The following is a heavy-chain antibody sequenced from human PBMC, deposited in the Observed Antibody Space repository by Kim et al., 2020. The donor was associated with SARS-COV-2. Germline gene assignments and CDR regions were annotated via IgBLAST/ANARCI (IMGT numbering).Heavy chain of an antibody. CDR1: GYTFTSYD. J-gene: IGHJ4*02. Sequence: ASVKVSCKASGYTFTSYDMSWVRQAPGQGLEWMGWISHYNGNTNYAQKLQGRVTMTTDTSTSTAYMELRSLRSDDTAVYYCARVYLTDYYDSSGRSDYWGQGTLVTVSS. D-gene: IGHD3-22*01. V-gene: IGHV1-18*04. CDR2: ISHYNGNT. CDR3: ARVYLTDYYDSSGRSDY.